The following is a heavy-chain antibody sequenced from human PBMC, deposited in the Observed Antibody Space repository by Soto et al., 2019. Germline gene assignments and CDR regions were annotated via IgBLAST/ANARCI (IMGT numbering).Heavy chain of an antibody. Sequence: PGGSLRLSCAASGFTFSSYAMSWVRQAPGKGLEWVSGISGSGDSTYYADSVKGRFTISRDNSKDTLYLQMNSLTPEDTAVYYCARGVIADYYESSGFDYWGQGTLVTVSS. D-gene: IGHD3-22*01. CDR3: ARGVIADYYESSGFDY. CDR1: GFTFSSYA. CDR2: ISGSGDST. J-gene: IGHJ4*02. V-gene: IGHV3-23*01.